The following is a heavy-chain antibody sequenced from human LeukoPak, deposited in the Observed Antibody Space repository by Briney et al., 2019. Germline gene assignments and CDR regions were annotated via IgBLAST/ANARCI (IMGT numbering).Heavy chain of an antibody. V-gene: IGHV4-34*01. J-gene: IGHJ4*02. CDR2: INHSGST. Sequence: SETLSLTCAVYGGSFSGYYWSWIRQPPRRGLEWIGEINHSGSTNYNPSLKSRVTISVDTSKNQFSLKLSSVTAADTAVYYCARARYSGSYLDYWGQGTLVTVSS. CDR1: GGSFSGYY. CDR3: ARARYSGSYLDY. D-gene: IGHD1-26*01.